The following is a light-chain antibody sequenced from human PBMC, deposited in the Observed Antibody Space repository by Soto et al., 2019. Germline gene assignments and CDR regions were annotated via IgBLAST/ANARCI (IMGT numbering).Light chain of an antibody. CDR3: RHYINSQWT. V-gene: IGKV3-20*01. J-gene: IGKJ1*01. Sequence: ELVLTQSPGTLSLSPGERATLSCRPSQSVSSTYLDWYQQKPGQAPRLLIYAASSRATGIPDRFSGGASATDFTLTISRLEPEDFAVYYCRHYINSQWTFGQGTKVEIK. CDR1: QSVSSTY. CDR2: AAS.